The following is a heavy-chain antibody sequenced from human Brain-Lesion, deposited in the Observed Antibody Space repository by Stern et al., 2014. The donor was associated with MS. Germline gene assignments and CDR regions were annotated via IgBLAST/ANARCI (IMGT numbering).Heavy chain of an antibody. D-gene: IGHD2-2*01. CDR3: VAGIRVPAAKHFDY. CDR1: GFTFSSSA. CDR2: IVLGSGDT. V-gene: IGHV1-58*01. J-gene: IGHJ4*02. Sequence: VQLVQSGPEVKKPGTSVKVSCKASGFTFSSSAVQWVRQARGQRLEWIGWIVLGSGDTHYAQILQERVTITRDMSTSTAYMEVRSLRSEDTAVYYCVAGIRVPAAKHFDYWGQGTLVTVSS.